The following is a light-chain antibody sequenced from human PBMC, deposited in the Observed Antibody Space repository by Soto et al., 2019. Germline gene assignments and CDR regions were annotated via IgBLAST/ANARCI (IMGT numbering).Light chain of an antibody. Sequence: QSALTQPASVSGAPGQSITISCTGTSSDVGGDNSVSWFQQHPSKAPKLIIYEVSHRPSGVSIRFSGSKSGNTASLTISGLQAEDEADYDCTSYRHSTTLVFGTGTKLTVL. CDR3: TSYRHSTTLV. J-gene: IGLJ1*01. V-gene: IGLV2-14*01. CDR1: SSDVGGDNS. CDR2: EVS.